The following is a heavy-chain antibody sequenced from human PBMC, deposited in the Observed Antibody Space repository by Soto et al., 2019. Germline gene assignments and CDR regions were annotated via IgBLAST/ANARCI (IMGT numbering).Heavy chain of an antibody. D-gene: IGHD3-10*01. CDR2: ISFDGSTE. Sequence: QVQLVESGGGVVQPGRSLRLSCAASGFTFISYAMPWVRQAPGKGLEWVAVISFDGSTEYYADSVKGRFTISRDNSKNTVYLQMNMLRSEDTAVYYCARSRHGSGSYSHFYYGLDVWGQGTTVTVSS. CDR3: ARSRHGSGSYSHFYYGLDV. V-gene: IGHV3-30-3*01. CDR1: GFTFISYA. J-gene: IGHJ6*02.